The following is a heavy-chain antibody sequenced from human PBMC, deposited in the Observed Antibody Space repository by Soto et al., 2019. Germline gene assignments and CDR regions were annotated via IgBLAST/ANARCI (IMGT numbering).Heavy chain of an antibody. Sequence: PVGSLRLSCVSSVFTFGDYTMSCFRQAPGGWLEWVSFIRSKAYGATTEYAASVKGRFTISRDDSKSIAYLQMNSLKSEDTAVYYCARDLASPDNDDSYGMDGWGQGTTVTVSS. CDR1: VFTFGDYT. J-gene: IGHJ6*02. V-gene: IGHV3-49*03. D-gene: IGHD4-17*01. CDR3: ARDLASPDNDDSYGMDG. CDR2: IRSKAYGATT.